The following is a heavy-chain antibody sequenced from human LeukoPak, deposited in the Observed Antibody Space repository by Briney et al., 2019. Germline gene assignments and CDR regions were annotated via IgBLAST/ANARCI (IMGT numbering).Heavy chain of an antibody. J-gene: IGHJ3*02. CDR3: AKDPSGYCSGGSCYSAFDI. CDR1: GSTFSSYA. CDR2: ISGSGGST. V-gene: IGHV3-23*01. Sequence: PGGSLRLSCAASGSTFSSYAMSWVRQAPGKGLEWVSAISGSGGSTYYADSVKGRFTISRDNSKNTLYLQMNSLRAEDTAVYYCAKDPSGYCSGGSCYSAFDIWGQGTMVTVSS. D-gene: IGHD2-15*01.